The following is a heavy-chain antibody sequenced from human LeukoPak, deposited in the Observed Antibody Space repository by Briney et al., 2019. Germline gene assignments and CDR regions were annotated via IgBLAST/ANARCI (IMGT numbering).Heavy chain of an antibody. D-gene: IGHD4-23*01. CDR1: GGSISSSSYY. CDR3: ARVPTVANWFHP. J-gene: IGHJ5*02. Sequence: SETLSLTCTVSGGSISSSSYYWSWIRQPPGKGLEWIGSIYHTGSTFYSPSLKSRVTISLDTSENQLSLKLASVTASDTAMYYCARVPTVANWFHPWGQGTLVTVSS. V-gene: IGHV4-39*07. CDR2: IYHTGST.